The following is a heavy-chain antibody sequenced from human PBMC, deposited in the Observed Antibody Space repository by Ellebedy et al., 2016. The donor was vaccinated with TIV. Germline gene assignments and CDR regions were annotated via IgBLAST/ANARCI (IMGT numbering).Heavy chain of an antibody. Sequence: SETLSLXXTVSGGSISSSSYYRGWIRQPPGKGLEWLGSIYYSGSTYYNPSLKSRVTISVDTSKNQFSLKLSSVTAADTAVYYCARELWFGDDYWGQGTLVTVSS. J-gene: IGHJ4*02. CDR3: ARELWFGDDY. V-gene: IGHV4-39*07. D-gene: IGHD3-10*01. CDR1: GGSISSSSYY. CDR2: IYYSGST.